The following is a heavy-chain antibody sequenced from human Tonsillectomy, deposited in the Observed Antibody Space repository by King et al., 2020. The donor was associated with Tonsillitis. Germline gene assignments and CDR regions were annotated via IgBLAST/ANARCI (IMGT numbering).Heavy chain of an antibody. J-gene: IGHJ4*02. Sequence: VQLVESGGGLVQPGGSLRLSCAASGFTFSSYELNWVRQAPGKGLEWVSYISSSGSTIYYADSVKGRFTISRDNAKNSPYLQMNSLRAEDTAVYYCARDAYSSSWYYWGQGTLVTVSS. D-gene: IGHD6-13*01. V-gene: IGHV3-48*03. CDR2: ISSSGSTI. CDR3: ARDAYSSSWYY. CDR1: GFTFSSYE.